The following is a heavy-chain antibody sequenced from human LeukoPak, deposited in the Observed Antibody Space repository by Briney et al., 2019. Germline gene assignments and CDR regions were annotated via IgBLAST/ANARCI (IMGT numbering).Heavy chain of an antibody. CDR2: ISWNSGSI. CDR1: GFTFDDYA. V-gene: IGHV3-9*01. J-gene: IGHJ4*02. CDR3: AKDIGRFLEWLLDY. Sequence: PGGSLRLSCAASGFTFDDYAMHWVRQAPGKGLEWVSGISWNSGSIGYADSVKGRFTISRDNAKNSLYLQMNSLGAEDTALYYCAKDIGRFLEWLLDYWGQGTLVTVSS. D-gene: IGHD3-3*01.